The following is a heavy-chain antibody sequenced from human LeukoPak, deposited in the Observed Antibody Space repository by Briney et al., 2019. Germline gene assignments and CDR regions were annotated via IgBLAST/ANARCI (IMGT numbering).Heavy chain of an antibody. V-gene: IGHV7-4-1*02. CDR1: GYTFTSYA. D-gene: IGHD6-13*01. CDR3: ASVGSSSWYRRGSFYFDY. Sequence: ASVKVSCKASGYTFTSYAMNWVRQAPGQGLEWMGWINTNTGNPTYAQGFTGRFVFSLDTSVSTAYLQISSLKAEDTAVYYCASVGSSSWYRRGSFYFDYWGQGTLVTVSS. CDR2: INTNTGNP. J-gene: IGHJ4*02.